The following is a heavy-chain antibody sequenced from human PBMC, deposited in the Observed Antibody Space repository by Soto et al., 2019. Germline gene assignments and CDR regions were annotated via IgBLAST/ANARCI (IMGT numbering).Heavy chain of an antibody. Sequence: QVQLVESGGGVVQPGRSLRLSCAASGFTFSSYAMHWVRQAPGKGLEWVAVISYDGSNKYYADSVKGRFTISRDNSKNTLYLQMNSLRAEDTAVYYCARDGHGDSGEYWGQGTLVTVSS. CDR2: ISYDGSNK. J-gene: IGHJ4*02. V-gene: IGHV3-30-3*01. D-gene: IGHD4-17*01. CDR3: ARDGHGDSGEY. CDR1: GFTFSSYA.